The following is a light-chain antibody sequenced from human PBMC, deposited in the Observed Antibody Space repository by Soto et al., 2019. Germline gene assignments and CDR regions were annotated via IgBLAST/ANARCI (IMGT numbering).Light chain of an antibody. CDR2: KAS. V-gene: IGKV1-5*03. CDR3: HQHNSDPLT. CDR1: QSISSW. J-gene: IGKJ3*01. Sequence: DIQMTQSPSTLSASVGDRVTITCRASQSISSWLAWYQQNPGKAPKLLIYKASSLESGVPPRFSGRGYGTDFTLTVSSLQPDDVATYFCHQHNSDPLTGGPETKVDIK.